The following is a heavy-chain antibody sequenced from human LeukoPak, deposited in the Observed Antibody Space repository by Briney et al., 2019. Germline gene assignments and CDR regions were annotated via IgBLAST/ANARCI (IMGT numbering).Heavy chain of an antibody. J-gene: IGHJ4*02. Sequence: GGSLRLSCGVSGLHFSIAWMSWVRQTPGKGLEWVSVIYSGGSTYYADSVKGRFTISRDNSKNTLYLQMNSLRAEDTAVYYCARYCGGDCYGFDYWGQGTLVTVSS. CDR1: GLHFSIAW. V-gene: IGHV3-53*01. CDR3: ARYCGGDCYGFDY. CDR2: IYSGGST. D-gene: IGHD2-21*02.